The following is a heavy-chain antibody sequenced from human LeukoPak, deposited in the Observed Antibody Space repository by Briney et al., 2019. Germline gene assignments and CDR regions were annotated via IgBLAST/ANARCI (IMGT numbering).Heavy chain of an antibody. Sequence: NPSQTLSLTCAVSGGSISSGGYSWSWIRQPPGKGPEWIGYIYYSGSTYYNSSLKSRVTISVDRSTNQFSLKLSSVTAADTAVYYCASMNNSKGRFFDYWGQGTLVTVSS. V-gene: IGHV4-30-2*01. CDR3: ASMNNSKGRFFDY. J-gene: IGHJ4*02. CDR2: IYYSGST. D-gene: IGHD1-20*01. CDR1: GGSISSGGYS.